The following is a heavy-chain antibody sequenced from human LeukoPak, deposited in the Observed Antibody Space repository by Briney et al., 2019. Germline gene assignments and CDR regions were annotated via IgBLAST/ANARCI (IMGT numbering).Heavy chain of an antibody. V-gene: IGHV3-7*02. D-gene: IGHD6-25*01. CDR3: ARGGWQRLGPYYYDS. J-gene: IGHJ4*02. CDR1: GFTISFYW. CDR2: INQVASEK. Sequence: GGSLRLSCADSGFTISFYWMSWVRQAPGKGLEWVANINQVASEKNYVDSVKGRFTISRDDSKNTLYLQVNSLRPEDTAVYYCARGGWQRLGPYYYDSWRQGTLVTVSS.